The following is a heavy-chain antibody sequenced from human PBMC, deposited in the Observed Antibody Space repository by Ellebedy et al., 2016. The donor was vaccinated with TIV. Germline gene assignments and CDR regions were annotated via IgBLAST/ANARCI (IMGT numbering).Heavy chain of an antibody. CDR3: ARGDYDILTGDSSIGDFDS. Sequence: GSLRLSCTVSGDSITHSSYYWAWIRQPPGKGLEWIGNFSYSGNSFYNPSLKSRVTISVDTSKMQFSLKLNSVKAADTAVYYCARGDYDILTGDSSIGDFDSWGRGTLVTVSS. V-gene: IGHV4-39*07. D-gene: IGHD3-9*01. J-gene: IGHJ4*02. CDR1: GDSITHSSYY. CDR2: FSYSGNS.